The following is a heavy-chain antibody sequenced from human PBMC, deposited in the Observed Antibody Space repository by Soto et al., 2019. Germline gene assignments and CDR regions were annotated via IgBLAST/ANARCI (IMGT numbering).Heavy chain of an antibody. J-gene: IGHJ4*02. V-gene: IGHV4-31*03. CDR2: IYYSGSP. Sequence: SETLSLTCTVPGGSISSGCYYWSWIRQHPGKGLEWLGYIYYSGSPYYNPSHKSRVTISVDTSKNQFSLKLSSVTAADTAVYYCARGSGYCSSTSCYAFDYWGQGTLVTVSS. CDR1: GGSISSGCYY. D-gene: IGHD2-2*01. CDR3: ARGSGYCSSTSCYAFDY.